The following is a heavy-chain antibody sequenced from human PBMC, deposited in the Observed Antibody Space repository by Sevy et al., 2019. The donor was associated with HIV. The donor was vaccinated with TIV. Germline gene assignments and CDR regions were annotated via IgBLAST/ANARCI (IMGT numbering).Heavy chain of an antibody. Sequence: SETLSLTCTVSDGSISSHYWSWIRQPPGMGLQWIGDIYYSGSTNYNPSLKSRVTMSLDTSKNQFSLKLSSVTAADTAVYYCARLLRYNPCFDYWGQRALVTVSS. CDR3: ARLLRYNPCFDY. V-gene: IGHV4-59*11. J-gene: IGHJ4*02. CDR1: DGSISSHY. D-gene: IGHD1-1*01. CDR2: IYYSGST.